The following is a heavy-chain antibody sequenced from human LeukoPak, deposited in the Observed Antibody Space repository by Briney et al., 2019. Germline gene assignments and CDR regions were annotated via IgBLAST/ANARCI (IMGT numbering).Heavy chain of an antibody. J-gene: IGHJ4*02. CDR2: IYNSGST. Sequence: PSETLSLTCTVSGGSINRGDYYWSWIRQPPGKGLEWIGYIYNSGSTYCNPSLKSRVTISLDTSKNQFSLKLSSVTVADTAVYFCASMRGYGYGYSDFWGQGTLVTVSS. CDR1: GGSINRGDYY. V-gene: IGHV4-30-4*01. D-gene: IGHD5-18*01. CDR3: ASMRGYGYGYSDF.